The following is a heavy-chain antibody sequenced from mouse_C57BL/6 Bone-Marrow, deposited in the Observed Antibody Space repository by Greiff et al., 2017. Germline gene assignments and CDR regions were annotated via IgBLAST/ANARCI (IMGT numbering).Heavy chain of an antibody. CDR2: IYPRSGNT. CDR1: GYTFTSYG. CDR3: ANLWLRRRRFAY. J-gene: IGHJ3*01. D-gene: IGHD2-2*01. Sequence: VKLVESGAELARPGASVKLSCKASGYTFTSYGISWVKQRTGQGLEWIGEIYPRSGNTYYNEKFKGKATLTADKSSSTAYIELRSLTSEDSAVYFCANLWLRRRRFAYWGQGTLVTVSA. V-gene: IGHV1-81*01.